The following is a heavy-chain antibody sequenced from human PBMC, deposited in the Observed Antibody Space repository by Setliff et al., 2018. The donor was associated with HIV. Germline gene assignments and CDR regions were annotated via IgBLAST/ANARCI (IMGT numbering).Heavy chain of an antibody. D-gene: IGHD2-15*01. CDR1: GFSFSHAW. J-gene: IGHJ4*02. Sequence: GESLRLSCAASGFSFSHAWMSWVRQVPGKGLEWVGHVKSEGDSGATNYAAPVMGRFIISRDDSKSTVYLQMNSLKIEDTALYYCTTKGRDVSTLEAPGWGQGTLVTVSS. V-gene: IGHV3-15*01. CDR2: VKSEGDSGAT. CDR3: TTKGRDVSTLEAPG.